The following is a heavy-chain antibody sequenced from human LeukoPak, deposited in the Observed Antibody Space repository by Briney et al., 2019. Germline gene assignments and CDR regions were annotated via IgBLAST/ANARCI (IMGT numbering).Heavy chain of an antibody. J-gene: IGHJ1*01. V-gene: IGHV3-74*01. CDR1: GFTFSSYW. CDR2: INSDGSST. Sequence: PGGSLRLSCAASGFTFSSYWMHWVRQAPGKGLVWVSRINSDGSSTSYADSVKGRFTISRDNAKNTLYLQMNSLRAEDTAVYYCAREEFLAEYLQHWGQGTLVTVSS. D-gene: IGHD3-10*01. CDR3: AREEFLAEYLQH.